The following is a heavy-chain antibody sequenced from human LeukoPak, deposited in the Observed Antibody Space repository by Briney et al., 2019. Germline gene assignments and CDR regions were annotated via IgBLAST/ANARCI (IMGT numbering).Heavy chain of an antibody. CDR1: GFTFSDYY. D-gene: IGHD5-18*01. Sequence: GGSLRLSCAASGFTFSDYYMSWIRQAPGKGLEWVSYISSSGSTIYYADSVKGRFTISRDNAKNSLCLQMNSLRAEDTAVYYCAGVDAAMPDAFDIWGQGTTVTVSS. V-gene: IGHV3-11*01. CDR3: AGVDAAMPDAFDI. CDR2: ISSSGSTI. J-gene: IGHJ3*02.